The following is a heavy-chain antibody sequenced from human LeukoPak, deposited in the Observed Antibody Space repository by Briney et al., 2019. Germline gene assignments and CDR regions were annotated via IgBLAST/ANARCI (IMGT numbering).Heavy chain of an antibody. CDR2: IYYSGST. Sequence: SETLSLTCTVSGGSISSSSYYWGWIRQPPGKGLEWIGSIYYSGSTYYNPSLKSRVTISVDTSKNQFSLKLSSVTAADTAVYYCARQWVLSAFDIWGQGTMVTVSS. CDR3: ARQWVLSAFDI. J-gene: IGHJ3*02. CDR1: GGSISSSSYY. V-gene: IGHV4-39*01. D-gene: IGHD1-1*01.